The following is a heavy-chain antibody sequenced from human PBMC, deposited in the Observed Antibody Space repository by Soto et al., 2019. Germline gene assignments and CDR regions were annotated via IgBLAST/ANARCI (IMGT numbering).Heavy chain of an antibody. CDR1: GFSLSTSGMC. CDR2: IDWDDDK. Sequence: SGPTLVNPTQTLTLTCTFSGFSLSTSGMCVSWIRQPPGKALEWLALIDWDDDKYYSTSLKTRLTISKDTSKNQVVPTMTNMDPVDTATYYCARIQEDYYDSSGYYSGWFDPWGQGTLVTVSS. CDR3: ARIQEDYYDSSGYYSGWFDP. V-gene: IGHV2-70*01. D-gene: IGHD3-22*01. J-gene: IGHJ5*02.